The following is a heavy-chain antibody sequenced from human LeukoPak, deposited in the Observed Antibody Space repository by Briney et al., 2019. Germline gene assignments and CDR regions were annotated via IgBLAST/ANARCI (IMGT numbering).Heavy chain of an antibody. D-gene: IGHD3-22*01. V-gene: IGHV4-34*01. J-gene: IGHJ5*02. CDR1: GGSFSGYY. CDR2: INHSGST. Sequence: SETLSLTCAVYGGSFSGYYWSWIRQPPGKGLEWIGEINHSGSTNYNPSLKSRVTISVDTSKNQFSLKLSSVTAADTAVYYCARVGDYDSSGYYGLFDPWGQGTLVTVSS. CDR3: ARVGDYDSSGYYGLFDP.